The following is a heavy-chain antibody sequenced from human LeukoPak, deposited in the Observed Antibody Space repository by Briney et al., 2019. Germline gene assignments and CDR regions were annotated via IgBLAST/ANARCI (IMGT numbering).Heavy chain of an antibody. J-gene: IGHJ4*02. CDR2: ISRTSESI. CDR1: GFSFNTYS. V-gene: IGHV3-21*01. Sequence: GSLRLSCAASGFSFNTYSMSWVRQAPGKGLEWVGIISRTSESIFYADSLKGRFTISRDNAKNSLYLQMNSLRAEDTAVYYCARETTVFDYWGQGTLVTVSS. CDR3: ARETTVFDY. D-gene: IGHD4-17*01.